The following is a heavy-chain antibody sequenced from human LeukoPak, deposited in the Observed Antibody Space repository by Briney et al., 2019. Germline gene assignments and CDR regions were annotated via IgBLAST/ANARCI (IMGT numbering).Heavy chain of an antibody. CDR1: GFTFSNAW. Sequence: PGGSLRLSCAASGFTFSNAWMSWVRQAPGKGLEWVGRIKSKTDGGTADYAAPVKGRFTISRDDSKNTLYLQMDSLKTEDTAVYYCTGGYCSTTSCSGFDYWGQGTLVTVSS. CDR3: TGGYCSTTSCSGFDY. D-gene: IGHD2-2*01. CDR2: IKSKTDGGTA. J-gene: IGHJ4*02. V-gene: IGHV3-15*01.